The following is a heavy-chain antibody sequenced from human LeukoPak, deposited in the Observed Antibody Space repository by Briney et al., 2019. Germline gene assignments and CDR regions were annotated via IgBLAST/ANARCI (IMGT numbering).Heavy chain of an antibody. Sequence: GGSLRLSCAASGFTFSSYSMNWVRQAPGKGLEWVSSISSSSSYIYYADSVKGRFTISRDNSKNTLYLQMNSLRAEDTAVYYCARLYNWNYVDYWGQGTLVTVSS. V-gene: IGHV3-21*01. CDR1: GFTFSSYS. D-gene: IGHD1-20*01. CDR3: ARLYNWNYVDY. J-gene: IGHJ4*02. CDR2: ISSSSSYI.